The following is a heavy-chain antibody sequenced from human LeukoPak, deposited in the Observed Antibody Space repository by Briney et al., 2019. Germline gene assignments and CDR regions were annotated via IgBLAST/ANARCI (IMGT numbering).Heavy chain of an antibody. J-gene: IGHJ4*02. V-gene: IGHV3-9*01. CDR1: GFTFDDYA. D-gene: IGHD3-10*01. Sequence: PGGSLRLSCAASGFTFDDYAMHWVRQAPGKGLEWVSGISWNSGSIGYADSVKGRFTISRDNAKNSLYLQMNSLRAEDTAVYYCARAHGVSGSYCDYWGQGTLVTVSS. CDR3: ARAHGVSGSYCDY. CDR2: ISWNSGSI.